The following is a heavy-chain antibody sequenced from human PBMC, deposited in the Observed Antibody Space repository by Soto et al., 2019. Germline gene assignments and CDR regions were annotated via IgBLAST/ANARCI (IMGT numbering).Heavy chain of an antibody. D-gene: IGHD2-8*02. CDR2: IYWNDNK. J-gene: IGHJ3*02. V-gene: IGHV2-5*01. Sequence: QITLKESGPPLVKPTQTLTLTCTFSGFSLSTSGVGVGWIRQPPGKALEWLALIYWNDNKHYSPSLKSRLTTTNEPSKNQVVLTMTNMDPVDPATSYCATYRRKDVVLVLYAEPYDAFDIWGQGTLVTVSS. CDR1: GFSLSTSGVG. CDR3: ATYRRKDVVLVLYAEPYDAFDI.